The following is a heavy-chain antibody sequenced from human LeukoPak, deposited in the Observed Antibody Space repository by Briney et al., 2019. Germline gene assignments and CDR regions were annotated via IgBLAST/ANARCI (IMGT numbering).Heavy chain of an antibody. V-gene: IGHV4-39*01. D-gene: IGHD1-14*01. J-gene: IGHJ4*02. CDR3: ARRNGKITGFDY. CDR2: IYYSGST. Sequence: SETLSLTCTVSGGSISSSSYYWGWVRQPPGKGLEWIGSIYYSGSTYYNPSLKSRVTISVDTSKTQFSLKLSSVTAADTAVYYCARRNGKITGFDYWGQGTLVTVSS. CDR1: GGSISSSSYY.